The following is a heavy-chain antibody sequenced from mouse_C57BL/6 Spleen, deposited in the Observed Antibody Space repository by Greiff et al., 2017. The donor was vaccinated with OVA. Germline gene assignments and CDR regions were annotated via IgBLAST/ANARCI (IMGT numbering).Heavy chain of an antibody. CDR3: ARCPNSLDAMDY. Sequence: VQLQQSGAELVKPGASVKLSCKASGYTFTEYTIHWVKQRSGQGLEWIGWFYPGSGSIKYNEKFKGKATLTADKSSSTAYMQLSSLTSEDSAVYFCARCPNSLDAMDYWGQGTSVTVSS. CDR2: FYPGSGSI. J-gene: IGHJ4*01. V-gene: IGHV1-62-2*01. CDR1: GYTFTEYT.